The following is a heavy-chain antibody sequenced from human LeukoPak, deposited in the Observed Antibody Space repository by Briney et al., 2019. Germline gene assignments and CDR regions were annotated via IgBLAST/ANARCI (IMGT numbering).Heavy chain of an antibody. J-gene: IGHJ4*02. V-gene: IGHV3-23*01. D-gene: IGHD3-10*01. Sequence: PGGSLRLSCAASGFTFGSYGMSWVRQAPGKGLEWVSAISGSGGSTYYADSVKGRFTISRDNAKNSLYLQMNSLRAEDTAVYYCARDLPLWFGVRSQIDYWGQGTLVTVSS. CDR1: GFTFGSYG. CDR2: ISGSGGST. CDR3: ARDLPLWFGVRSQIDY.